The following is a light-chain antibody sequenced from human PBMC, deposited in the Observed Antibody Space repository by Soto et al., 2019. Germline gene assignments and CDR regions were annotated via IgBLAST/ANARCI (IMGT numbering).Light chain of an antibody. CDR3: QQYGSSPT. Sequence: EIVLTQSPGTLSLSPGERATLSCRASQSVSSSYLAWYQQKPGQAPRLLIYGASSRATGIPDRFSGSGSGTDFTLTISRLEPDDFAVYYCQQYGSSPTFGQGTKVYIK. V-gene: IGKV3-20*01. CDR1: QSVSSSY. J-gene: IGKJ1*01. CDR2: GAS.